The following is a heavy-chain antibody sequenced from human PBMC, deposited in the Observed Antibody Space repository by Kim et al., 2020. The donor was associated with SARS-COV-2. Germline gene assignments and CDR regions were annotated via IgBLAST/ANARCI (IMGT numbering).Heavy chain of an antibody. V-gene: IGHV3-74*01. J-gene: IGHJ4*02. D-gene: IGHD3-10*01. CDR1: GFTFSNYW. CDR2: IKSDGSST. Sequence: GGSLRLSCAASGFTFSNYWMYWVRQDPGKGLVWVSRIKSDGSSTGYADSVKGRFTISRDNAKNTLNLQMNSLRAEDTAVYYCARERGPLEYWGQGNLVTASS. CDR3: ARERGPLEY.